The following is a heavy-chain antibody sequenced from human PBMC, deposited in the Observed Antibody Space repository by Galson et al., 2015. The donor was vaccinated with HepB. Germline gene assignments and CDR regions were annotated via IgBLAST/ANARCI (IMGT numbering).Heavy chain of an antibody. J-gene: IGHJ5*02. D-gene: IGHD2-2*01. V-gene: IGHV1-18*01. Sequence: SVKVSCKASGYTFTSYGISWVRQAPGQGLEWMGWISAYNGNTNYAQKFQGRVTMTTDTPTSTAYMELRSLRSDDTAVYYCARDPRIRSSTRRNRFDPWGQGPLVTVSS. CDR2: ISAYNGNT. CDR1: GYTFTSYG. CDR3: ARDPRIRSSTRRNRFDP.